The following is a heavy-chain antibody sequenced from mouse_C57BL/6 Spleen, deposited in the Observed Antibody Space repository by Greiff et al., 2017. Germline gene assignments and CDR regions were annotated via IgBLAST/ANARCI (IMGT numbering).Heavy chain of an antibody. CDR2: IDPEDGET. Sequence: DVQLQESGAELVKPGASVKLSCTASGFNIQDYYMHWVKQRTEPGLEWIGRIDPEDGETKYAPKFQGKATITADTSSNTAYLQLSSLTSEDTAVYYCSNLGNCYYVDYAMDYWGQGTSVTVSS. CDR3: SNLGNCYYVDYAMDY. D-gene: IGHD1-1*01. V-gene: IGHV14-2*01. J-gene: IGHJ4*01. CDR1: GFNIQDYY.